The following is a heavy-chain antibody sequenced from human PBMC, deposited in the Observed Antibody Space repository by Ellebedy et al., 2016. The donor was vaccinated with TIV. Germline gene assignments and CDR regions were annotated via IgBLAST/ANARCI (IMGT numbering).Heavy chain of an antibody. CDR2: FHDDGST. J-gene: IGHJ6*02. V-gene: IGHV4-38-2*02. CDR1: GYSISSGYC. Sequence: SETLSLXXTVSGYSISSGYCWGWIRQPPGKGLELIGTFHDDGSTYYNPSLQSRVTISVDRSKNQFSLKLSLLTAADTAMYFCARDADSAHYYYYGMDVWGQGTAVTVSS. D-gene: IGHD3-22*01. CDR3: ARDADSAHYYYYGMDV.